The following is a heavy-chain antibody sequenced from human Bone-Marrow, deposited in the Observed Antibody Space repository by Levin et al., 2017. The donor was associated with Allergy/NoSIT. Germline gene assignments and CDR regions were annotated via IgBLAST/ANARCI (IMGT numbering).Heavy chain of an antibody. D-gene: IGHD3-10*01. CDR1: GFTFEDFG. Sequence: PGGSLRLSCAASGFTFEDFGMHWVRQSPGKGLEWISHISWNSADIVYADSVKGRFTTSRENAKNSVHLQMNSLRPDDTAFYYCVKDLGETYGLMDFGLWGRGTLVTVSS. CDR2: ISWNSADI. CDR3: VKDLGETYGLMDFGL. V-gene: IGHV3-9*01. J-gene: IGHJ2*01.